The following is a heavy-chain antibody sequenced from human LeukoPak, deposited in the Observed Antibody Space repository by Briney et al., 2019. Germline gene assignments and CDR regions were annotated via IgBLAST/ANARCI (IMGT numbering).Heavy chain of an antibody. J-gene: IGHJ4*02. CDR1: GFTFDDYA. CDR2: ISWNSGSI. CDR3: AKNGLWFGELLWHYFDY. D-gene: IGHD3-10*01. Sequence: SLRLSCAASGFTFDDYAMHWVRQAPGKGLEWVSGISWNSGSIGYADSVKGRFTISRDNAKNSLYLQMNSLRAEDTALYYCAKNGLWFGELLWHYFDYWGQGTLVTVSS. V-gene: IGHV3-9*01.